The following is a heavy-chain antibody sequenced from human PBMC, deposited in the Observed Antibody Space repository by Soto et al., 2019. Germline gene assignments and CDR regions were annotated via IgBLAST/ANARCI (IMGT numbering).Heavy chain of an antibody. CDR1: GFTFSPAW. Sequence: EVQLVESGGGLVTPGGSLTLSCAASGFTFSPAWMNWVRQAPGKGLEWVGLIKSKGGGGKADYAAPGKGRLIIKRDESKDTILLQMTSRIPEGTAQYYCIWQQDFYYGRTVWGQGTTVTVYS. J-gene: IGHJ6*02. CDR2: IKSKGGGGKA. V-gene: IGHV3-15*07. D-gene: IGHD6-13*01. CDR3: IWQQDFYYGRTV.